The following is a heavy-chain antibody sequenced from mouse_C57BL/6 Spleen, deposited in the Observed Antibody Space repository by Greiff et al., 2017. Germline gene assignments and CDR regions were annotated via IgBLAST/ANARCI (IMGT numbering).Heavy chain of an antibody. CDR3: ARSPSYGSSYSYAMDY. V-gene: IGHV1-82*01. J-gene: IGHJ4*01. CDR1: GYAFSSSW. Sequence: QVQLQQSGPELVKPGASVKISCKASGYAFSSSWMNWVKQRPGKGLEWIGRIYPGDGDTNYNGKFKGKATLTADKSSSTAYMQLSSLTSEDSAVYFCARSPSYGSSYSYAMDYWGQGTSVTVSS. CDR2: IYPGDGDT. D-gene: IGHD1-1*01.